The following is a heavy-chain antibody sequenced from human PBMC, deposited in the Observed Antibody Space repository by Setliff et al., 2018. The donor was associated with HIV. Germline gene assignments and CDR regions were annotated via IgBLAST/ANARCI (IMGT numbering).Heavy chain of an antibody. CDR2: INHSGST. Sequence: SETLSLTCAVYGGSLSGYYWSWIRQPPGKGLEWFGEINHSGSTNYNPSLKSRVTISVDTSKNQFSLKLSSATAADTAVCYCARRLAARRGFIDYWGQGTRVTVSS. CDR3: ARRLAARRGFIDY. V-gene: IGHV4-34*01. J-gene: IGHJ4*03. CDR1: GGSLSGYY. D-gene: IGHD6-6*01.